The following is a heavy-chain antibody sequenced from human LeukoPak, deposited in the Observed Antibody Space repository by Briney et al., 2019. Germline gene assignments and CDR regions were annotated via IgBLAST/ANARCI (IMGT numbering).Heavy chain of an antibody. Sequence: GGSLRLSCAASGFTFGDYSMHWVRQTPEKGLEWVAYIVSSNVTTYYAHSVKGRFTISRDNARDILNLQMDSLRAEDTAVYYCLGAFDFWGQGTMVTVSS. V-gene: IGHV3-48*04. J-gene: IGHJ3*01. CDR3: LGAFDF. CDR1: GFTFGDYS. CDR2: IVSSNVTT.